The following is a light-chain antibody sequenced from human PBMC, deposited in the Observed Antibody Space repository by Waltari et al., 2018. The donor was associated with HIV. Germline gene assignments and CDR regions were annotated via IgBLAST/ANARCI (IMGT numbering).Light chain of an antibody. CDR3: LLSYSGTRV. CDR2: DTN. J-gene: IGLJ3*02. CDR1: TVAVTSSHY. V-gene: IGLV7-46*01. Sequence: QAVVTQEPSLTVSPGATVTLTGASSTVAVTSSHYPYWFQQKPGQAPRTLIYDTNTKHSWTPARFSGSLLGGKAALTLSGAQPEDEAEYYCLLSYSGTRVFGGGTKLTVL.